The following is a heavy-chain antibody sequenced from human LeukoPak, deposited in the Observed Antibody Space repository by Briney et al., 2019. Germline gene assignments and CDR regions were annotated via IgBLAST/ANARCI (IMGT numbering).Heavy chain of an antibody. CDR1: GGSISSSSYY. CDR3: ARLGLGDSSGYYPYYFDY. V-gene: IGHV4-39*07. Sequence: SETLSLTCTVSGGSISSSSYYWGWIRQPPGKGLEWIGSIYYSGSTYYNPSLKSRVTISVDTSKNQFSLKLSSVTAADTAVYYCARLGLGDSSGYYPYYFDYWGQGTLVTVSS. J-gene: IGHJ4*02. D-gene: IGHD3-22*01. CDR2: IYYSGST.